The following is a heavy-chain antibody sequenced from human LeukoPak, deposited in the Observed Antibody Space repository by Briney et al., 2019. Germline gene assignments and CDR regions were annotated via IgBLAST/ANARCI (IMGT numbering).Heavy chain of an antibody. CDR1: GGSFSGYY. V-gene: IGHV4-34*01. D-gene: IGHD2-15*01. J-gene: IGHJ4*02. Sequence: SETLSLTCAVYGGSFSGYYWSWIRQPPGKGLEWIGEINHSGSTNYNPSLKSRVTISVDTSKNQLSLKLSSVTAADTAVYYCARGGGNCSGGSCPGPFDYWGQGTLVTVSS. CDR3: ARGGGNCSGGSCPGPFDY. CDR2: INHSGST.